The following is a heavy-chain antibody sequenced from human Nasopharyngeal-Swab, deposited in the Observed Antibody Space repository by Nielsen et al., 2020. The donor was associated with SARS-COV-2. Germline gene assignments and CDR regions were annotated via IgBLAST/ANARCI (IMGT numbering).Heavy chain of an antibody. J-gene: IGHJ6*02. V-gene: IGHV3-30*18. CDR2: ISYDGSNK. Sequence: GGSLRLSCAASGFTFSSYGMHWVRQAPGKGLEWVAVISYDGSNKYYADSVKGRFTISRDNSKNTLYLQMNSLRAEDTAVYYCAKDFSGSYGGMDVWSQGTTVTVSS. CDR1: GFTFSSYG. CDR3: AKDFSGSYGGMDV. D-gene: IGHD1-26*01.